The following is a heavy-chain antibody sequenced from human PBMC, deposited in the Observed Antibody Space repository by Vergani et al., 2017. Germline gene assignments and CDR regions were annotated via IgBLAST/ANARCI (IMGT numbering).Heavy chain of an antibody. CDR1: GFTFSSYS. Sequence: EVHLVESGGGLVQPGGSLRLSCAASGFTFSSYSMNWVRQAPGKGLEWVSYISSSSSTIYYADSVKGRFTISRDNAKNSLYLQMNSLRAEDTAVYYCARYPLTTVATSHTDYYYGMDVWGQGTTVTVSS. CDR3: ARYPLTTVATSHTDYYYGMDV. V-gene: IGHV3-48*01. D-gene: IGHD4-23*01. CDR2: ISSSSSTI. J-gene: IGHJ6*02.